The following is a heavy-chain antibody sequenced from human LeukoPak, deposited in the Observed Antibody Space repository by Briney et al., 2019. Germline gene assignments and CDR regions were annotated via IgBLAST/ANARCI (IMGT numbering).Heavy chain of an antibody. CDR3: ARDSDIAARPDNWFDP. Sequence: ASVKVSCKASGYTFTSYDINWVRQATGQGLEWMGWMNPNSGNTGYAQKFQGRVTITRNTSISTAYMELSSLRSEDTAVYYCARDSDIAARPDNWFDPWGQGTLVTVSS. CDR1: GYTFTSYD. V-gene: IGHV1-8*03. J-gene: IGHJ5*02. D-gene: IGHD6-6*01. CDR2: MNPNSGNT.